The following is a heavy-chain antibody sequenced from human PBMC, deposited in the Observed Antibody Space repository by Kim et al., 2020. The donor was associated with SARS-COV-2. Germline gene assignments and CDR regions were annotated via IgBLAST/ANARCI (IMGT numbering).Heavy chain of an antibody. CDR3: VRGLNSGSNF. V-gene: IGHV3-21*01. CDR2: ISFSSTYI. Sequence: GGSLRLSCAASGFSFSSHAMDWVRQAPGKGLEWVSSISFSSTYIYYADSVKGRFTISRDNARNSLYLQMNSLRADDTALYYWVRGLNSGSNFWGQGTLVTVSS. CDR1: GFSFSSHA. D-gene: IGHD2-21*01. J-gene: IGHJ4*02.